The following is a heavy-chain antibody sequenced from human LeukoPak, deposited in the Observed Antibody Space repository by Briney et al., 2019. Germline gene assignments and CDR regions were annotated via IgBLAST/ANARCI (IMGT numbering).Heavy chain of an antibody. V-gene: IGHV1-46*01. CDR3: ARDRLGSSGEWQWLVVILDY. D-gene: IGHD6-19*01. CDR2: INPSGGST. Sequence: ASVKVSCKASGYTFTSYYMHWVRQAPGQGLEWMGIINPSGGSTSYAQKFQGRVTMTRDMSTSTVYMELSSLRSEDTAVYYCARDRLGSSGEWQWLVVILDYWGQGTLVTVSS. CDR1: GYTFTSYY. J-gene: IGHJ4*02.